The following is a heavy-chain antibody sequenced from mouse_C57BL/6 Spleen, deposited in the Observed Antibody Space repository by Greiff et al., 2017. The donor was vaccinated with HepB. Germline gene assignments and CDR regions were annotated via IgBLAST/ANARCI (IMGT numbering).Heavy chain of an antibody. CDR3: ARNYYGSEGFAY. D-gene: IGHD1-1*01. V-gene: IGHV1-20*01. J-gene: IGHJ3*01. CDR1: GYSFTGYF. CDR2: INPYNGDT. Sequence: EVQLQQSGPELVKPGDSVKISCKASGYSFTGYFMNWVMQSHGKSLEWIGRINPYNGDTFYNQKFKGKATLTVDKSSSTAHMELRSLTSEDSAVYYCARNYYGSEGFAYWGQGTLVTVSA.